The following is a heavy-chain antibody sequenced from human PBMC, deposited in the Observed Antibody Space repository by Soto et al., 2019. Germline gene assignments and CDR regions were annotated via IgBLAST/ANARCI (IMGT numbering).Heavy chain of an antibody. D-gene: IGHD2-15*01. CDR3: ARGGYSGRLYYFDY. J-gene: IGHJ4*02. Sequence: SETLSLTCFVSGGSVSSTYYYWSWIRQPPGKGLEWIGYIYYSGRTDYKSSLKSRVTISLDPSKNQVSLKFNSVTAADTAVYYGARGGYSGRLYYFDYWGLGTLVTVSS. V-gene: IGHV4-61*01. CDR2: IYYSGRT. CDR1: GGSVSSTYYY.